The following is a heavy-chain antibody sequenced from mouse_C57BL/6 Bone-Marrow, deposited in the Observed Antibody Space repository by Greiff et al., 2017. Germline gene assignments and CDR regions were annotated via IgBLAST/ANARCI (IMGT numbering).Heavy chain of an antibody. D-gene: IGHD2-3*01. Sequence: QVQLQQPGAELVKPGASVKLSWKASGYTFTSYWMHWVKQRPGQGLEWIGMIHPNSGSTNYNEKFKSKATLTVDKSSSTAYMQLSSLTSEDSAVYYCARSYDGYYAWFAYWGQGTLVTVSA. V-gene: IGHV1-64*01. CDR3: ARSYDGYYAWFAY. CDR2: IHPNSGST. CDR1: GYTFTSYW. J-gene: IGHJ3*01.